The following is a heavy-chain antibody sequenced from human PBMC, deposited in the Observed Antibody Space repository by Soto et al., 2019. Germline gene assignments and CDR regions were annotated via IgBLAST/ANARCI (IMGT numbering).Heavy chain of an antibody. V-gene: IGHV3-23*01. D-gene: IGHD2-15*01. CDR1: GFTFSSYA. Sequence: GGSLRLSCAASGFTFSSYAVSWVRQAPGKGLEWVSAISGSGGSTYYADSVKGRFTISRDNSKNTLYLQMNSLRAEDTAVYYCAKGPLGYCSGGSCFYYYYHMDVWGKGTKVTVSS. CDR3: AKGPLGYCSGGSCFYYYYHMDV. CDR2: ISGSGGST. J-gene: IGHJ6*03.